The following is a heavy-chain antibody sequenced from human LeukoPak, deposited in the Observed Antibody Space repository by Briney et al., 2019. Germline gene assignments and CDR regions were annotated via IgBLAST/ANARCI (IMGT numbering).Heavy chain of an antibody. D-gene: IGHD1-26*01. Sequence: VASVKVSCKASGYTLTDYYMHWVRQAPGQGLEWMGWINPNSGNTNYAQNFQGRVTMTRDTSIGTAYMELSRLTSDDTAIYYCARDWRGSYFPDFWGQGTLVTVSS. CDR3: ARDWRGSYFPDF. V-gene: IGHV1-2*02. CDR2: INPNSGNT. CDR1: GYTLTDYY. J-gene: IGHJ4*02.